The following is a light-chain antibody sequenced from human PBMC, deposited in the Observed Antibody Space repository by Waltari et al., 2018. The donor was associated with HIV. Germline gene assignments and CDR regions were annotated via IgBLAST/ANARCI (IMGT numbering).Light chain of an antibody. CDR1: NSDFTHYNG. Sequence: QSALTQPASVSGSPGQSITISCTGTNSDFTHYNGVPWDRQYPVKAPELIIYDVNVRPSGLSPRFSGSKSGNTASLTISALQPADEAHYYCSSNTYDIICIGGGTKVTVL. V-gene: IGLV2-14*01. CDR3: SSNTYDIIC. J-gene: IGLJ2*01. CDR2: DVN.